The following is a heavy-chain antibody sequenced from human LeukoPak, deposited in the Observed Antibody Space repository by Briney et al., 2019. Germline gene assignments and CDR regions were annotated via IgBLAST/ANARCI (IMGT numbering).Heavy chain of an antibody. J-gene: IGHJ4*02. V-gene: IGHV1-24*01. D-gene: IGHD3-10*01. Sequence: ASVKVSCKVSGYXLTELSIHWVRQAPGKGLEWLGGFDPEDAETIYAQKFQGGVTMTEDTSTDTAYMELSSLRSEDTAVYYCATENASGSYFDYWGQGTLVTVTS. CDR3: ATENASGSYFDY. CDR1: GYXLTELS. CDR2: FDPEDAET.